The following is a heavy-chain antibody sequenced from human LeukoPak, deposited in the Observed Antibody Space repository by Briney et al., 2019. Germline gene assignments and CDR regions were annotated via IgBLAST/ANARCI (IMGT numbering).Heavy chain of an antibody. Sequence: GGSLRLSCAASGFAVSSIYMNWVRQAPGKGLEWVSVIYTGGGTYYADSVKDRFTISRDNSKNTLYLQMNSLRAEDTAVYNCARESGSGSRGFDYWGQGTLVTVSS. CDR3: ARESGSGSRGFDY. V-gene: IGHV3-66*01. J-gene: IGHJ4*02. D-gene: IGHD3-10*01. CDR2: IYTGGGT. CDR1: GFAVSSIY.